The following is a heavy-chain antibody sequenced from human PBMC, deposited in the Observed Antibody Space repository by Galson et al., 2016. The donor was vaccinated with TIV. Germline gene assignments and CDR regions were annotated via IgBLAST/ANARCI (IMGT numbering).Heavy chain of an antibody. V-gene: IGHV3-64*02. CDR2: INNNGVST. CDR1: GFSFTTYA. J-gene: IGHJ6*02. Sequence: SLRLSCAASGFSFTTYAMHWVRQAPGKGLEFVAGINNNGVSTHYADSVKGRFTISRDNSKSTLYLQMGSLTPEDMAVYYCARLAYCGGDCWGPYYYGLDVWGQGTTVTVSS. CDR3: ARLAYCGGDCWGPYYYGLDV. D-gene: IGHD2-21*02.